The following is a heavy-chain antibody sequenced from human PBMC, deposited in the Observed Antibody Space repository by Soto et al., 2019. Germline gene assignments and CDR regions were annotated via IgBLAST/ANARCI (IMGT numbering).Heavy chain of an antibody. CDR3: ARSLSSGYSGPAWFDP. J-gene: IGHJ5*02. D-gene: IGHD5-12*01. Sequence: ASVKVSCQASGYTFATYAIHWVRQAPGQRLEWMGWINAGNGDTGHSQKFQGRITITSDTSASTAYMELSSLRSEDTAVYYCARSLSSGYSGPAWFDPWGQGSLVTVSS. CDR2: INAGNGDT. CDR1: GYTFATYA. V-gene: IGHV1-3*01.